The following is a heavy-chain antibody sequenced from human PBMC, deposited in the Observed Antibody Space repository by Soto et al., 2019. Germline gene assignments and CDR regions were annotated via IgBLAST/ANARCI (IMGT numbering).Heavy chain of an antibody. CDR3: AILWVCSSTSCYTGMG. V-gene: IGHV1-69*01. J-gene: IGHJ4*02. Sequence: QVQLVQSGAEVKKPGSSVKVSCKASGGTFSSYAISWVRQAPGQGLDWMGGIIPIFGTANYAQKFQGRVTITADESTSTAYMELSSLRSEDTAVYYCAILWVCSSTSCYTGMGWGQGTLVTVSS. CDR2: IIPIFGTA. D-gene: IGHD2-2*02. CDR1: GGTFSSYA.